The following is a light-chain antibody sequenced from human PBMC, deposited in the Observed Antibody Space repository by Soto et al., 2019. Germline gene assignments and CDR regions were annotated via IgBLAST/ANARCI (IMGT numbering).Light chain of an antibody. CDR1: SSDVGGYNH. J-gene: IGLJ3*02. CDR3: NSYTSSSTRV. CDR2: EVS. V-gene: IGLV2-14*01. Sequence: QSALTQPASVSGSPGQSITISCTGTSSDVGGYNHVSWYQQHPGKAPKLMIYEVSYRPSEVSNRFSGSKSGNTASLTISGLQAEDEADYYCNSYTSSSTRVFGGGTKLTVL.